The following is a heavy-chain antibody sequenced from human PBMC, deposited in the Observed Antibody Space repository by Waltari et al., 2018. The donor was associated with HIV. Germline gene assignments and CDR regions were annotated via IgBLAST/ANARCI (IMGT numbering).Heavy chain of an antibody. CDR3: VRELLTDYYDSSGYYDY. J-gene: IGHJ4*02. D-gene: IGHD3-22*01. CDR2: INWNGGST. Sequence: EVQLVESGGGVVRPGGSLRLSCAASGFTFDDYGMSWVRQGPGKGLEWVSHINWNGGSTGYADSVKGRFTISRDNAKNSLYLQMNSLRAEDTVLYHCVRELLTDYYDSSGYYDYWGQGTLVTVSS. CDR1: GFTFDDYG. V-gene: IGHV3-20*01.